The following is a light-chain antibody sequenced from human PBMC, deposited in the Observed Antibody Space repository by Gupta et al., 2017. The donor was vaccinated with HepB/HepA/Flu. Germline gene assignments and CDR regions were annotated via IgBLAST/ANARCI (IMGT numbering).Light chain of an antibody. Sequence: QPALTQPASVSGSPGPSITIFCTGTSSDVGSYNLVSWYQQHPGKAPKLMIYEVSKRPSGVSNRFSGSKSGNTASLTITGLQAEDEADYYCCSYAGSSTFRVVFGGGTKLTVL. CDR3: CSYAGSSTFRVV. CDR2: EVS. CDR1: SSDVGSYNL. V-gene: IGLV2-23*02. J-gene: IGLJ2*01.